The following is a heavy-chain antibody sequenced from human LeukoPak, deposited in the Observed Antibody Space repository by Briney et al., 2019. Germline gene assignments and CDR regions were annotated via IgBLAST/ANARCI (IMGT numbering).Heavy chain of an antibody. CDR1: GFTFSDNT. D-gene: IGHD3-9*01. Sequence: GGSLRLSCAASGFTFSDNTMHWVRQAPGKGLEWVAVISYDGNNTYYADSVKGRFTISRDSSKSTLYLQMNSLRAEDTAVYYCASEVELRYFDWLLPFDYWGPGTLVTVSS. CDR3: ASEVELRYFDWLLPFDY. CDR2: ISYDGNNT. V-gene: IGHV3-30-3*01. J-gene: IGHJ4*02.